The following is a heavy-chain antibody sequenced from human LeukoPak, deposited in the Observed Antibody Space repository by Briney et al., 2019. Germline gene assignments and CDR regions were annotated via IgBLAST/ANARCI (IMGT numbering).Heavy chain of an antibody. Sequence: RAGGSLRLSCAASGFTFSSYWMHWVRQAPGKGLVWVSRINSDGSSTSYADSVKGRFTISRDNAKNTLYLQMNSLRAEDTAVYYCARSVLSSYDFCSGSFDYWGQGTLVTVSS. J-gene: IGHJ4*02. CDR3: ARSVLSSYDFCSGSFDY. V-gene: IGHV3-74*01. CDR2: INSDGSST. CDR1: GFTFSSYW. D-gene: IGHD3-3*01.